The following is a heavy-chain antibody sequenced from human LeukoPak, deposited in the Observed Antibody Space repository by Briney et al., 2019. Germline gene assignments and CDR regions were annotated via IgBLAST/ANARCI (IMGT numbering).Heavy chain of an antibody. J-gene: IGHJ3*02. CDR3: AKRTRRLGELSAYAFDI. D-gene: IGHD3-16*02. CDR1: GFTFSNAW. Sequence: GGSLRLSCAASGFTFSNAWMRWVRQAPGRGGEWGGRIKCKTDGRKTDYAEPVKGRFTISRDDSKHTLYLQMNSLRAEDTSVYYCAKRTRRLGELSAYAFDIWGQGTMVTVSS. CDR2: IKCKTDGRKT. V-gene: IGHV3-15*01.